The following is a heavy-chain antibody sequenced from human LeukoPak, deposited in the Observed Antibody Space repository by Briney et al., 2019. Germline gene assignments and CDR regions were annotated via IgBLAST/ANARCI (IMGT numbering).Heavy chain of an antibody. CDR2: IYYRGST. CDR1: GDSFSDYY. CDR3: ARAMRWTSGPVELGWFDR. J-gene: IGHJ5*02. D-gene: IGHD1-1*01. Sequence: SETLSLACTFSGDSFSDYYWTWIRRPPGGTLEWIGHIYYRGSTKYNPSLKNRVSISLDTSTNQVSLTLTSVTAADTAVYYCARAMRWTSGPVELGWFDRWGQGTQVTVPS. V-gene: IGHV4-59*01.